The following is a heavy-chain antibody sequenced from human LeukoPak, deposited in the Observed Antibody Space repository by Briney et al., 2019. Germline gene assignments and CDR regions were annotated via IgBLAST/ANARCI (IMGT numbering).Heavy chain of an antibody. J-gene: IGHJ4*02. CDR1: GGSVSSGSYY. D-gene: IGHD3-22*01. Sequence: KPSETLSLTCTVSGGSVSSGSYYWSWIRQPPEKGLEWIGYIYYSGSTNYNPSLKSRVTISVDTSKNQFSLKLSSVTAADTAVYYCARHSFDSGDYYVDWGQGTLVTVSS. CDR2: IYYSGST. CDR3: ARHSFDSGDYYVD. V-gene: IGHV4-61*01.